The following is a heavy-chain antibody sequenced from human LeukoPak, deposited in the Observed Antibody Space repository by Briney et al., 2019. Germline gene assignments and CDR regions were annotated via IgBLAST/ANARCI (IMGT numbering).Heavy chain of an antibody. CDR1: GGSISSGGFY. J-gene: IGHJ5*02. CDR3: ARQAGDIVVANWFDP. D-gene: IGHD2-2*01. CDR2: IFYSGST. V-gene: IGHV4-31*03. Sequence: SETLSLTCTVSGGSISSGGFYWSWIRQHPGKGLEWIGYIFYSGSTYYNPSLKSRVTISVDTSKNQFSLKLSSVTAADTAVYYCARQAGDIVVANWFDPWGQGTLVTVSS.